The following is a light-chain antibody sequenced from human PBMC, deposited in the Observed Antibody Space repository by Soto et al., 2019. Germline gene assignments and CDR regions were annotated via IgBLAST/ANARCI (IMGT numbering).Light chain of an antibody. CDR3: QQRSNWPRSLT. V-gene: IGKV3-11*01. CDR2: DAS. CDR1: QSVSSY. J-gene: IGKJ4*01. Sequence: EIVLTQSPATLSLSPGERATLSCRASQSVSSYLAWYQQKPGQAPRLLIYDASNRATGIPARFSGXXXXTXXXXXISSLEPEDFAVYYCQQRSNWPRSLTFGGGTKVEIK.